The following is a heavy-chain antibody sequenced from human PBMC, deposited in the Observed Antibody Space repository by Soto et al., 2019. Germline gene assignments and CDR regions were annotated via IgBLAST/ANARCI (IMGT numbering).Heavy chain of an antibody. CDR2: ISGSGSST. V-gene: IGHV3-23*01. CDR1: GFTFSSYA. CDR3: AKGLLKYAY. Sequence: EVQLLESGGGLVQPGGSLRLSCAASGFTFSSYAMSWVRQAPGKGLEWVSGISGSGSSTYYADSVKGRFTNSRDNSKNTLYLRMDSLGAEDSAVYYCAKGLLKYAYWGQGTLVTVSS. D-gene: IGHD2-8*01. J-gene: IGHJ4*02.